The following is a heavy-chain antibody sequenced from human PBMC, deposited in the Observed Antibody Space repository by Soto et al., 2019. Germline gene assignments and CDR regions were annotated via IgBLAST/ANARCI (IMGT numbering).Heavy chain of an antibody. CDR2: VIPIFGTA. Sequence: SVKVSCKASGGTFSSYAISWVRQAPGQGLEWMGGVIPIFGTANYAQKFQGRVTITADKSTSTAYMELSSLRSEDTAVYYCARDSANSYYFDYWGQGTLVTVSS. CDR3: ARDSANSYYFDY. CDR1: GGTFSSYA. D-gene: IGHD3-10*01. J-gene: IGHJ4*02. V-gene: IGHV1-69*06.